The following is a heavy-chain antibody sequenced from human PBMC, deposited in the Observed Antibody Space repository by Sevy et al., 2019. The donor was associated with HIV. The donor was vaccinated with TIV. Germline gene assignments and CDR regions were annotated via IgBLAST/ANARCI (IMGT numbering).Heavy chain of an antibody. D-gene: IGHD3-22*01. CDR1: GFTVSDNY. V-gene: IGHV3-53*01. CDR2: IYSGDST. J-gene: IGHJ3*02. CDR3: AGMGVYYCDDSGYYTTGNAFDI. Sequence: GGSLRLSCAASGFTVSDNYMSWVRQAPGKGLEWVSVIYSGDSTYYADSVKGRFTISRDNSKNMLYVQMNSLRAGDTAVYYCAGMGVYYCDDSGYYTTGNAFDIWGQGTTVTVSS.